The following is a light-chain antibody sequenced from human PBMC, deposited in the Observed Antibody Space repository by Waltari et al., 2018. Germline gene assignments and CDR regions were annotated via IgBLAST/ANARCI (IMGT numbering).Light chain of an antibody. CDR3: QQYSYFST. J-gene: IGKJ2*01. CDR1: ESISTW. Sequence: DIQMTQSPSTLSTSVGDRGTITCRASESISTWVAWYQQKPGQATKLLIYRTSNLQSWVPPRFSGSGSGTEFTLTIRSLQPGDFATYFGQQYSYFSTFGQGTKLEIK. CDR2: RTS. V-gene: IGKV1-5*03.